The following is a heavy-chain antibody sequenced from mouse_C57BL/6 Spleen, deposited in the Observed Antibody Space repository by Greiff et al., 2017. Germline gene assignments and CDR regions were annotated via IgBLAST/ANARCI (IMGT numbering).Heavy chain of an antibody. CDR1: GYSITSGYY. CDR2: ISYDGSN. D-gene: IGHD2-4*01. J-gene: IGHJ3*01. V-gene: IGHV3-6*01. Sequence: VQLKQSGPGLVKPSQSLSLTCSVTGYSITSGYYWNWIRQFPGNKLEWMGYISYDGSNNYNPSLKNRISITRDTSKNQFFLKLNSVTTEDTATYYCAREELRRGFAYWGQGTLVTVSA. CDR3: AREELRRGFAY.